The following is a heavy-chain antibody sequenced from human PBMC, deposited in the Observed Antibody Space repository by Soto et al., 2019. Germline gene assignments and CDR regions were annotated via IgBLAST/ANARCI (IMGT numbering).Heavy chain of an antibody. CDR1: GFTISSFG. CDR2: ISHDGSNK. J-gene: IGHJ4*02. V-gene: IGHV3-30-3*01. CDR3: ASVADY. Sequence: GGSLRLSCAASGFTISSFGMQWVRQAPGKGLECVAGISHDGSNKFYADSVKDRFTISRDTSKNTLYLQMNRLRDEDTAVYYCASVADYWGQGTLVTVSS. D-gene: IGHD2-21*01.